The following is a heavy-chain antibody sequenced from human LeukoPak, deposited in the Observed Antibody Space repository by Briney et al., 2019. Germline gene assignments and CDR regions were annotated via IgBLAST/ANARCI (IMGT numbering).Heavy chain of an antibody. CDR2: ISSSSSTI. D-gene: IGHD3-9*01. V-gene: IGHV3-48*04. Sequence: GGSLRLSCAASGFTFRSYSMNWVRQAPGKGLEWVSYISSSSSTIYYADSVKGRFTISRDNAKNSLYLQMNSLRAEDTAVYYCAKDSKILTGEFDYWGQGTLVTVSS. CDR1: GFTFRSYS. CDR3: AKDSKILTGEFDY. J-gene: IGHJ4*02.